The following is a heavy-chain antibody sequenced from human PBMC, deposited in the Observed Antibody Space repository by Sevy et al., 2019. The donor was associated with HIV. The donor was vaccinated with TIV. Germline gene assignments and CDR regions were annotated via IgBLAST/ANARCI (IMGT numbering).Heavy chain of an antibody. V-gene: IGHV3-30*18. Sequence: GGSLRLSCAASGFSFSSYAMHWVGQAPGKGLEWVALISFGGSSKEYTDSLKGRFTISRDNSKNTLYLQMNSLRAEDSGVYYCAKDRWGSGDFRGYFDHWGQGTLVTVSS. D-gene: IGHD4-17*01. J-gene: IGHJ4*02. CDR3: AKDRWGSGDFRGYFDH. CDR2: ISFGGSSK. CDR1: GFSFSSYA.